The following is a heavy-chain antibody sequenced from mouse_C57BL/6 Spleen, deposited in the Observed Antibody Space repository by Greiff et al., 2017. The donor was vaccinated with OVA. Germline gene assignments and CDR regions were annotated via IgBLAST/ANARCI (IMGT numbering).Heavy chain of an antibody. CDR2: IWSGGST. J-gene: IGHJ4*01. Sequence: VKLMESGPGLVQPSQSLSITCTVSGFSLTSYGVHWVRQSPGKGLEWLGVIWSGGSTDYNAAFISRLGISKDNSKSQVFFKMNSLQADDTAIYYCAKNWDYYAMDYWGQGTSVTVSS. D-gene: IGHD4-1*01. CDR3: AKNWDYYAMDY. V-gene: IGHV2-2*01. CDR1: GFSLTSYG.